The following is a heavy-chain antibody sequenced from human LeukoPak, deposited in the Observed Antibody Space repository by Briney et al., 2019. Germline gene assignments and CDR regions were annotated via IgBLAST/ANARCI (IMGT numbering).Heavy chain of an antibody. CDR2: IYPGDSDT. V-gene: IGHV5-51*01. J-gene: IGHJ4*02. CDR3: ARSGYDYGSGSYYKYFDY. CDR1: GYSFTSYW. D-gene: IGHD3-10*01. Sequence: GESLKISCKGSGYSFTSYWIGWVRQMPGKGLEWMGIIYPGDSDTRYSPSFQGQVPISDDKSISTTYLQWSSLKASDTAMYYRARSGYDYGSGSYYKYFDYWGQGTLVTVSS.